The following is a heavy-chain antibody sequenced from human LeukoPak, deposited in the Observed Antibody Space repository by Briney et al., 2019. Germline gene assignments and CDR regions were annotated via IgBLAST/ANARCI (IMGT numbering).Heavy chain of an antibody. V-gene: IGHV4-39*01. J-gene: IGHJ4*02. CDR3: ARRRKHTDQIDY. CDR1: GGSISSGDFD. D-gene: IGHD1-14*01. CDR2: IFNSVTT. Sequence: LETLSLTCIVSGGSISSGDFDWDWIRRPPGKGLEWIGRIFNSVTTHYNPSLNTRVTVSADTPRNQFSLRLSSVTAADTAVYYCARRRKHTDQIDYWGQGTLVTVSS.